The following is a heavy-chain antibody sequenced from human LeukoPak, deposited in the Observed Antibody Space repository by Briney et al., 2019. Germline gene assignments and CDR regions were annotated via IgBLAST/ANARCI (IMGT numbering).Heavy chain of an antibody. D-gene: IGHD3-3*01. CDR2: IYYSGST. Sequence: SETLSLTCTVSGGSISSGGYYWSWIRQHPGKGLEWIGYIYYSGSTYYNPSLKSRVTISVDTSKNQFSLKLSSVTAADTAVYYCARADLNYDFWSGYYGTRSPFYLDYWGQGTLVTVSS. CDR3: ARADLNYDFWSGYYGTRSPFYLDY. J-gene: IGHJ4*02. CDR1: GGSISSGGYY. V-gene: IGHV4-31*03.